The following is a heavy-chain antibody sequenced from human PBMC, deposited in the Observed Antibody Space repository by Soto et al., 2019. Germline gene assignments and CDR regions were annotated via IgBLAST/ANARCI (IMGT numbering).Heavy chain of an antibody. CDR3: PRDVRVGANIDAFEI. Sequence: QGQLVQSGPEVKKPVASVKVSCKTSGYSFSSFGISWLRRAPGQGPEWMGWISFYNGKTNFAQKFQDRITLTTDTSTTTAYMGLRSLTSDGTAMYYCPRDVRVGANIDAFEIWRQGTKVTVSS. CDR2: ISFYNGKT. D-gene: IGHD1-26*01. J-gene: IGHJ3*02. V-gene: IGHV1-18*01. CDR1: GYSFSSFG.